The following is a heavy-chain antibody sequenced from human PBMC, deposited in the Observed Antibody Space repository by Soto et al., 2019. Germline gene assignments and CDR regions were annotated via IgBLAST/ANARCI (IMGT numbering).Heavy chain of an antibody. Sequence: GESLKISCKGSGYNFNNYWISWVRQMPGKGLEWMGRIDPYDSYTNYSPSFQGHVTISVDKSISTAYLQWSSLKASDTAMYYCASLGFVYVISTAYYNVPQYSGVDVWGEGTRVTVAS. CDR3: ASLGFVYVISTAYYNVPQYSGVDV. CDR1: GYNFNNYW. CDR2: IDPYDSYT. J-gene: IGHJ6*04. V-gene: IGHV5-10-1*01. D-gene: IGHD3-9*01.